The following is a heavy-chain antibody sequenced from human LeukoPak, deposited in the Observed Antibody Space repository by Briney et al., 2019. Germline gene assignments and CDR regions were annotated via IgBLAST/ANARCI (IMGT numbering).Heavy chain of an antibody. V-gene: IGHV3-23*01. CDR2: ISGSGGST. D-gene: IGHD6-13*01. Sequence: GGSLRLSCAASGFTFSSYAMSWVRQAPGKGLEWVSAISGSGGSTYYADSVKGRFTISRDNSKNTLYLQMNSLRAEDTAVYYCAKVGLYSSSWYGGLYWGQGTLVTVSS. CDR3: AKVGLYSSSWYGGLY. CDR1: GFTFSSYA. J-gene: IGHJ4*02.